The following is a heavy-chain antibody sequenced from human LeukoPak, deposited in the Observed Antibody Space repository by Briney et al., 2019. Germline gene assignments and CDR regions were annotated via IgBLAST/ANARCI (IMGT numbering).Heavy chain of an antibody. CDR1: GGSISSSSYY. CDR2: IYYSGST. Sequence: PSETLSLTCTVPGGSISSSSYYWGWIRQPPGKGLEWIGSIYYSGSTYYNPSLKSRVTISVDTSKNQFSLKLSSVTPADTAVYYCARHPARRHIVVVVAAMLYYFDYWGQGTLVTVSS. CDR3: ARHPARRHIVVVVAAMLYYFDY. D-gene: IGHD2-15*01. J-gene: IGHJ4*02. V-gene: IGHV4-39*01.